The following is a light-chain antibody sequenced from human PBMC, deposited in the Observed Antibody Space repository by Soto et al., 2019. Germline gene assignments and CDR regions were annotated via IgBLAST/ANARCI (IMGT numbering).Light chain of an antibody. CDR3: CSFAGSFWV. CDR1: SSDVGGYNS. Sequence: QSVLTQPRSVSGSPGLSVTISCTGTSSDVGGYNSVSWYQQHPGKAPKLMIYDVNKRPSGVPDRFSGSKSGNTASLTISGLQAEDEADYYCCSFAGSFWVFGGGTKLTVL. CDR2: DVN. J-gene: IGLJ3*02. V-gene: IGLV2-11*01.